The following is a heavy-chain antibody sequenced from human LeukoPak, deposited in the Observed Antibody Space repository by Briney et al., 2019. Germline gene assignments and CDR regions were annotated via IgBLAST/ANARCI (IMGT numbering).Heavy chain of an antibody. J-gene: IGHJ4*02. CDR3: ARGGVGPNRFDY. Sequence: SVKVSCKASGGTFSSYTISWVRQAPGQGLEWMGRIIPILGIANYAQKFQGRVTITADKSTSTAYMELSSLRSEETAVYYCARGGVGPNRFDYWGQGTLVTVSS. CDR1: GGTFSSYT. V-gene: IGHV1-69*02. CDR2: IIPILGIA. D-gene: IGHD3-16*01.